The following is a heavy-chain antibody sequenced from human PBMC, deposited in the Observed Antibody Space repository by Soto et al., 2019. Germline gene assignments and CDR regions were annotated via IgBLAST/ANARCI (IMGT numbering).Heavy chain of an antibody. CDR1: GGSISSSSYY. Sequence: SETLSLTCTVSGGSISSSSYYWGWIRQPPGKGLEWIGSIYYSGSTYYNPSLKSRVTISVDTSKNQFSLKLSSVTAADTAVYYCARFTLGYYGMDVWGQGTTVTVSS. V-gene: IGHV4-39*01. D-gene: IGHD3-16*01. CDR3: ARFTLGYYGMDV. J-gene: IGHJ6*02. CDR2: IYYSGST.